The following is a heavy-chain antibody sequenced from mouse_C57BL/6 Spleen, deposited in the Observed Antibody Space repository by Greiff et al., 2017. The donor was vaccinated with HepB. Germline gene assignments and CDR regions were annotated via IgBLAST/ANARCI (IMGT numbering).Heavy chain of an antibody. J-gene: IGHJ2*01. CDR1: GYTFTDYN. D-gene: IGHD1-1*01. CDR2: INPNNGGT. CDR3: ARVPIYYYGSSPDY. V-gene: IGHV1-22*01. Sequence: VQLKQSGPELVKPGASVKMSCKASGYTFTDYNMHWVKQSHGKSLEWIGYINPNNGGTSYNQKFKGKATLTVNKSSSTAYMELRSLTSEDSAVYYCARVPIYYYGSSPDYWGQGTTLTVSS.